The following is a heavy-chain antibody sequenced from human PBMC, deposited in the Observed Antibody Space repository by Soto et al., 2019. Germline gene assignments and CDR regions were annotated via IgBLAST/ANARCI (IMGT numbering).Heavy chain of an antibody. J-gene: IGHJ6*02. D-gene: IGHD2-2*01. Sequence: QVPLVQSGAEVKKPGASVKVSCKASGYTFTSYAMHWVRQAPGQRLEWMGWINAGNGNTKYSQKFQGRVTITRDTSASTAYMELSSLRSEDTAVYYCARGVPDYYYYYGMDVWGQGTTVTVSS. CDR2: INAGNGNT. V-gene: IGHV1-3*01. CDR3: ARGVPDYYYYYGMDV. CDR1: GYTFTSYA.